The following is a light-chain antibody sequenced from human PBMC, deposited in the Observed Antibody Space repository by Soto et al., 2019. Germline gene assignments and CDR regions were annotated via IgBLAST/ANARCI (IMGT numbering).Light chain of an antibody. CDR1: QGIGDN. Sequence: EIVMTQSPATLSVSPGEVATLSCRASQGIGDNLAWYQQKPGQTPRLLIYDTSIRATGVPARFSGSRSGAEFTLTISSLQSEDCAVYYCQHYVTWPLTFDGGTKVESK. CDR3: QHYVTWPLT. J-gene: IGKJ4*01. V-gene: IGKV3-15*01. CDR2: DTS.